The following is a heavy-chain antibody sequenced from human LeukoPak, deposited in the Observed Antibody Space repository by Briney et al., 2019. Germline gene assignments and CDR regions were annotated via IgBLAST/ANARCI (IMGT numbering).Heavy chain of an antibody. D-gene: IGHD3-10*01. V-gene: IGHV3-23*01. CDR2: ISGSGGST. CDR3: ARDRVGD. CDR1: GFTFSEYE. Sequence: PGGPLRLSCAASGFTFSEYEMTWVRQAPGKGLEWVSAISGSGGSTYYADSVKGRFTISRDNSKNTLYLQMSRLKTEDTAVYFCARDRVGDWGQGTLVTVSS. J-gene: IGHJ4*02.